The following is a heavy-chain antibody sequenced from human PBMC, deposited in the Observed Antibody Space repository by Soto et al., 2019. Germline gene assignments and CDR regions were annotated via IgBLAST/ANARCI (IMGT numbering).Heavy chain of an antibody. Sequence: GASVKVSCKASGGTFSISSYAINCLRQAPGQGLEWMGGIIPFINTANNAQKFQGRVTITADKSTSTAYMELNSLRSEDTAVYYCARVILGGYRLDSWGRGTLVTVSS. CDR3: ARVILGGYRLDS. CDR1: GGTFSISSYA. V-gene: IGHV1-69*06. CDR2: IIPFINTA. D-gene: IGHD3-3*01. J-gene: IGHJ4*02.